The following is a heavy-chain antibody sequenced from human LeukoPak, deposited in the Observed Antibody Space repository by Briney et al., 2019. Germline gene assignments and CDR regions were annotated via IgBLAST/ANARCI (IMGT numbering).Heavy chain of an antibody. Sequence: GASVKVSCHPSGYTFSDFYLHWVRQAPGQGLEWLGWLNPYTGATITAQSFQGRVTLTWDTSTATGYMELTSLRSDDTAVYFCVTATVTHTRDPWGPGTLVTVSS. CDR1: GYTFSDFY. CDR3: VTATVTHTRDP. CDR2: LNPYTGAT. D-gene: IGHD4-11*01. J-gene: IGHJ5*02. V-gene: IGHV1-2*02.